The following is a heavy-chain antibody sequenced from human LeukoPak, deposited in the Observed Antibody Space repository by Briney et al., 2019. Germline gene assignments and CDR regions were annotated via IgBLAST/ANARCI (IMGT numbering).Heavy chain of an antibody. CDR2: INPNSGGT. Sequence: ASVKVSCKASGYTFTNYGISWVRQAPGQGLEWMGWINPNSGGTNYAQKFQGRVTMTRDTSISTAYMELSRLRSDDTAVYYCAREEGNWGDAFDIWGQGTMVTVSS. V-gene: IGHV1-2*02. CDR1: GYTFTNYG. D-gene: IGHD7-27*01. CDR3: AREEGNWGDAFDI. J-gene: IGHJ3*02.